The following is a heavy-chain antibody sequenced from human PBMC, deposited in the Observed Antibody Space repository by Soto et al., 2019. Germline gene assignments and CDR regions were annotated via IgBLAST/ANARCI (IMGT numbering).Heavy chain of an antibody. CDR3: AQGGPARWFDP. CDR1: GFSLSTSGVG. D-gene: IGHD3-16*01. V-gene: IGHV2-5*02. Sequence: QITLKESGPTLVKPTQTLTLTCTFSGFSLSTSGVGVGWIRQPPGKALEWLALIYWDDDKRYSPSLKSRLTTAKATSKTPAVLTMTNMDPVDTATYSCAQGGPARWFDPWAQGTLVTVSS. J-gene: IGHJ5*02. CDR2: IYWDDDK.